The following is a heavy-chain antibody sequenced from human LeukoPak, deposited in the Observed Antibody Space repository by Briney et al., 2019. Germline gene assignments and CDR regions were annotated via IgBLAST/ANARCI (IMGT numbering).Heavy chain of an antibody. CDR1: GFTFSSYG. V-gene: IGHV3-30*18. Sequence: GRSLRLSCAASGFTFSSYGMHWVRQAPGKGLEWVAVISYDGSNKYYADSVKGRFTISRDNSKNTLHLQMNSLRAEDTAVYYCAKDRGSGWYAWFDPWGQGTLVTVSS. CDR2: ISYDGSNK. D-gene: IGHD6-19*01. CDR3: AKDRGSGWYAWFDP. J-gene: IGHJ5*02.